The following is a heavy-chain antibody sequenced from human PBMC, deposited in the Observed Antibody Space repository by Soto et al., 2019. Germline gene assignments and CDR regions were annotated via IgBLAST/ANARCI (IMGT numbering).Heavy chain of an antibody. J-gene: IGHJ4*02. V-gene: IGHV3-11*01. CDR2: ISSSAYTI. CDR3: ARGLVVAATRGPLDY. CDR1: GFRFGDYY. D-gene: IGHD2-15*01. Sequence: QVQLVESGGGLVKPGGSLRLYCAASGFRFGDYYMSWIRQAPGKGLEWVSYISSSAYTIYYAASVEGRFTISRDNAKNSLFLQMNSLRADDTAVYYCARGLVVAATRGPLDYWGPGILVTVSS.